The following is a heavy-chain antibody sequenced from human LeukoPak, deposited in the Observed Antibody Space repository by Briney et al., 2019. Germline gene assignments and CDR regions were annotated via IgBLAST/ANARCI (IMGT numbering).Heavy chain of an antibody. D-gene: IGHD6-19*01. CDR2: VYYSGST. Sequence: SETLSLTSTVSGGSISSNSFFWDWIRQPPGKGLEWIGSVYYSGSTYYNPSLKSRVTISVDTSKNQFSLNLRSATAADTAVYYCARQDIAVTTNFFDYWGQGTLVTVSS. J-gene: IGHJ4*02. CDR3: ARQDIAVTTNFFDY. CDR1: GGSISSNSFF. V-gene: IGHV4-39*01.